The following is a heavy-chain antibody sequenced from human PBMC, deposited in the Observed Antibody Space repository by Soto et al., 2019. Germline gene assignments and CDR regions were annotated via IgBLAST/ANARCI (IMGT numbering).Heavy chain of an antibody. V-gene: IGHV1-24*01. Sequence: ASVKVSCKVSGYTLTELSMHWVRQAPGKGLEWMGGFDPEDGETIYAQKFQGRVTMTEDTSTDTAYMELSSLRSEDTAVYYCATEIHMGFGDGIDYWGQGTLVTVSS. CDR2: FDPEDGET. J-gene: IGHJ4*02. CDR3: ATEIHMGFGDGIDY. CDR1: GYTLTELS. D-gene: IGHD3-10*01.